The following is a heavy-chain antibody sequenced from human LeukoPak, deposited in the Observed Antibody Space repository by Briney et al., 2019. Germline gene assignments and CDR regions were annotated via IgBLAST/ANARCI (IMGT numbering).Heavy chain of an antibody. J-gene: IGHJ4*01. Sequence: GGSLRLSCAASGFEFGTFGMHWVRQPPGKGLTWVAFIRPDGSERFYVDSVKGRFTVSRNNRNDTVFLQLTKVTTADTVVYYCAKRSTVPDWGHGTLVTVS. CDR2: IRPDGSER. CDR3: AKRSTVPD. D-gene: IGHD1-26*01. CDR1: GFEFGTFG. V-gene: IGHV3-30*02.